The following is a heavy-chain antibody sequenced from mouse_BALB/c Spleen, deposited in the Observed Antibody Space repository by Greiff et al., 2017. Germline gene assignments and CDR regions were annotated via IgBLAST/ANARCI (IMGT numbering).Heavy chain of an antibody. V-gene: IGHV5-6-4*01. J-gene: IGHJ2*01. Sequence: EVKLMESGGGLVKPGGSLKLSCAASGFTFSSYTMSWVRQTPEKRLEWVATISSGGSYTYYPDSVKGRFTISRDNAKNTLYLQMSSLKSEDTAMYYCTRYYYGYDYWGQGTTLTVSS. CDR3: TRYYYGYDY. CDR2: ISSGGSYT. D-gene: IGHD1-1*01. CDR1: GFTFSSYT.